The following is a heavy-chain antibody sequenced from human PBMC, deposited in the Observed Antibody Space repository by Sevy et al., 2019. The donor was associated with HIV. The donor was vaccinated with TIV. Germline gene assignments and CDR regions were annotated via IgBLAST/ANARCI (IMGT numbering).Heavy chain of an antibody. Sequence: GGSLRLSCAASGFTFSSYSMNWVRQAPGKGLEWVSYISSSSSTIYYADSVKGRFTISRDNAKNSLYLRMNSLRAEDTAVYYCARRRPFYGDYVRRKGGDYFDYWGQGTLVTVSS. V-gene: IGHV3-48*01. CDR1: GFTFSSYS. CDR2: ISSSSSTI. D-gene: IGHD4-17*01. CDR3: ARRRPFYGDYVRRKGGDYFDY. J-gene: IGHJ4*02.